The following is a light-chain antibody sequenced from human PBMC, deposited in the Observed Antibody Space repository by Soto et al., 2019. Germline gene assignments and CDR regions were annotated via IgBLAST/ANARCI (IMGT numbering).Light chain of an antibody. CDR3: QQYDNLPLT. J-gene: IGKJ4*02. V-gene: IGKV1-33*01. Sequence: DMPMTKSPSSLSASVGERVTISCQASQDISKYLNWYQQKPGKAPKLLIYDASNLETGVPSRFSGSGSGTDFTFTISSLQPEDIATYYCQQYDNLPLTVGGGTKVDIK. CDR1: QDISKY. CDR2: DAS.